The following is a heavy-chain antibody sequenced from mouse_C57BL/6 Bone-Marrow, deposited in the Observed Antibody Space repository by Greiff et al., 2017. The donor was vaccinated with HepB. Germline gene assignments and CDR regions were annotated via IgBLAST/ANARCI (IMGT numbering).Heavy chain of an antibody. D-gene: IGHD2-3*01. Sequence: QVQLQQPGAELVKPGASVKMSCKASGYTFTSYWITWVKQRPGQGLEWIGDIYPGSGSTNYNEKFKSKATLTVDTTSSTAYMQLSSLTSEDSAVYYCAREGDGYPYYFDYWGQGTTLTVSS. J-gene: IGHJ2*01. CDR3: AREGDGYPYYFDY. V-gene: IGHV1-55*01. CDR1: GYTFTSYW. CDR2: IYPGSGST.